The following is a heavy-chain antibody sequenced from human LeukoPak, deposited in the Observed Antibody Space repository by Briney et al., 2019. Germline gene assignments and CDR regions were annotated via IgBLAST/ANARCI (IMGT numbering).Heavy chain of an antibody. Sequence: ASVKVSCKASGGTFSSYAISWVRQAPGQGLEWMGRIIPILGIANYAQKFQGRVTITADKSTSTAYMELSSLRSEDTAVYYCARAGSRYCSGGSCEGHAFDIWGQGTMVTVSS. CDR3: ARAGSRYCSGGSCEGHAFDI. J-gene: IGHJ3*02. CDR2: IIPILGIA. V-gene: IGHV1-69*04. CDR1: GGTFSSYA. D-gene: IGHD2-15*01.